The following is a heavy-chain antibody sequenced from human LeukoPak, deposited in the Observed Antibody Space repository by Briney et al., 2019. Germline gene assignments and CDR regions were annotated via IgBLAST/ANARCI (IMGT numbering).Heavy chain of an antibody. CDR1: GYTFTSYG. J-gene: IGHJ4*02. V-gene: IGHV1-18*01. D-gene: IGHD3-3*01. CDR3: ARVVIDFWSGYYTTYYFDY. CDR2: ISAYNGNT. Sequence: ASVKVSCKASGYTFTSYGISWVRQAPGQALEWMGWISAYNGNTNYAQKLQGRVTMTTDTSTGTAYMELRSLRSDDTAVYYCARVVIDFWSGYYTTYYFDYWGQGTLVTVSS.